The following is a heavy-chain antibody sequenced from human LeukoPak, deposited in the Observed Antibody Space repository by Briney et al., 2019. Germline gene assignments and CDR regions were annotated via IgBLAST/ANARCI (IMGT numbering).Heavy chain of an antibody. CDR1: GFTFSSYD. CDR3: ARGAVALAFDI. J-gene: IGHJ3*02. CDR2: IGTAGDT. D-gene: IGHD6-19*01. Sequence: PGGSLRLSCAASGFTFSSYDMHWVRQATGKGLEWVSAIGTAGDTYYPGSVKGRITISRENAKNSLYLQMNSLRAGDTAVYYCARGAVALAFDIWGQGTMVTVSS. V-gene: IGHV3-13*04.